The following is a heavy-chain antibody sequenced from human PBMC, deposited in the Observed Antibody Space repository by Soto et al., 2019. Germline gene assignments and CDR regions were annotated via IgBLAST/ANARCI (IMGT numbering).Heavy chain of an antibody. V-gene: IGHV3-21*01. J-gene: IGHJ4*02. Sequence: EVQLVESGGGLVKPGGSLRLSCAASGFTFSTYSMNWVRQAPGKGLEWGSSIFTSSTYIYYADSVKGLFTISRDNAENSLYLQMNSLRAEDTAVYYCARDQGASECGVVGYFDYWGQGTLVTVSS. CDR1: GFTFSTYS. D-gene: IGHD3-3*01. CDR3: ARDQGASECGVVGYFDY. CDR2: IFTSSTYI.